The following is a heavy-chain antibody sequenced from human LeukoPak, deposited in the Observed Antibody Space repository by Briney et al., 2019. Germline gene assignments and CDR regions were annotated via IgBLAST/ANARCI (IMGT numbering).Heavy chain of an antibody. CDR3: ATNPMTGYHLGDHFYFYMAV. D-gene: IGHD1-20*01. CDR1: GYTFTGYY. CDR2: LRPVFGPI. Sequence: SVKVSCKASGYTFTGYYMHWVRQAPGQGLEWIGGLRPVFGPINSAQKFQDRVTLTKDDSTTTAYMELRSLRSEDTAVYYCATNPMTGYHLGDHFYFYMAVWGKGTTVTVS. J-gene: IGHJ6*03. V-gene: IGHV1-69*05.